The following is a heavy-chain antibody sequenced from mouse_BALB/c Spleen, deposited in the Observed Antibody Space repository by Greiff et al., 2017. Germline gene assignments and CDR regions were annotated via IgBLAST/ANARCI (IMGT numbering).Heavy chain of an antibody. CDR3: ASLSYGNYDAWFAY. CDR2: ISSGGGNT. V-gene: IGHV5-9*03. CDR1: GFTFSSYT. J-gene: IGHJ3*01. Sequence: EVHLVESGGGLVKPGGSLKLSCAASGFTFSSYTMSWVRQTPEKRLEWVATISSGGGNTYYPDSVKGRFTISRDNTKNNLYLQMSSLRSEDTALYYCASLSYGNYDAWFAYWGQGTLVTVSA. D-gene: IGHD2-1*01.